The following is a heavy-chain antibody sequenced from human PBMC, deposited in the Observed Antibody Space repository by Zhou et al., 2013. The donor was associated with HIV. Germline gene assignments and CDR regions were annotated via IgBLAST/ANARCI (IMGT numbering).Heavy chain of an antibody. CDR3: ARDGSMVPSWDDWYFDI. V-gene: IGHV1-69*12. D-gene: IGHD1-26*01. J-gene: IGHJ2*01. CDR1: GATFSSNI. Sequence: QVQLVQSGAEVKKPGSSVKVSCKASGATFSSNIISWVRQAPGHGLEWMGAIIPRFGRANYAQKFQGRVAITAAESTSTVYMAVSSLRSDDTAVYYCARDGSMVPSWDDWYFDIWAVAPWSVSPQ. CDR2: IIPRFGRA.